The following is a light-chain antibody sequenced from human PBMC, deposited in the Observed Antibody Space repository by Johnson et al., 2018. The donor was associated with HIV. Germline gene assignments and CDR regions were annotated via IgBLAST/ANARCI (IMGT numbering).Light chain of an antibody. J-gene: IGLJ1*01. CDR2: ENN. V-gene: IGLV1-51*02. CDR1: SSNIGNNY. Sequence: QSVLTQPPSVSAAPGPKVTISCSGSSSNIGNNYVSWFQHLPGTAPKLLIYENNKRPSGIPDRFSGSKSGTSATLGITGLQTGDEAGYSCGTWDSSLSEGVFGTGTKVTVL. CDR3: GTWDSSLSEGV.